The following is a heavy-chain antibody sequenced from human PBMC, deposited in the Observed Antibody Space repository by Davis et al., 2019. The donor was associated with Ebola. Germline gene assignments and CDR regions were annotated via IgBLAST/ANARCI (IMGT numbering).Heavy chain of an antibody. J-gene: IGHJ4*02. CDR2: IKQDGSEK. CDR1: GFTFSSYG. Sequence: GGSLRLSCAASGFTFSSYGMHWVRQAPGKGLEWVANIKQDGSEKYYVDSVKGRFTISRDNAKNSLYLQMNSLRAEDTAVYYCARDELLTASLFDYWGQGTLVTVSS. V-gene: IGHV3-7*01. CDR3: ARDELLTASLFDY. D-gene: IGHD2-21*02.